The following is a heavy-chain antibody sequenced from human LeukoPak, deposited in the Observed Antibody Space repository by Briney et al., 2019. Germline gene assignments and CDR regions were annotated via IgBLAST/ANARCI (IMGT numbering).Heavy chain of an antibody. J-gene: IGHJ4*02. V-gene: IGHV3-30*02. CDR2: IRYDGSNK. CDR3: AKLVDTAMGTTEDY. CDR1: GFTFSSYG. D-gene: IGHD5-18*01. Sequence: PGGSLRLSCAASGFTFSSYGMQWVRQAPGKGLERVAYIRYDGSNKYYADSVKGRFTISRDNSKNTLYLQMNSLRAEDTAVYYCAKLVDTAMGTTEDYWGQGTLVTVSS.